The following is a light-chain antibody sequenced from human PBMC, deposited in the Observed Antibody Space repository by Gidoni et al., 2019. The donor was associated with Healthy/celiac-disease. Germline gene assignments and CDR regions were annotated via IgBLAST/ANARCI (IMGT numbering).Light chain of an antibody. CDR1: QLGDKY. V-gene: IGLV3-1*01. CDR2: QAS. Sequence: SYELTQPPSVSVSPGPTASITCSGDQLGDKYACWYQQKPGQSPVLVIYQASKRPSGIPERFSGSNSGNTATLTISGTQAMDEADYYCQAWVSSVVFGGGTKLTVL. J-gene: IGLJ2*01. CDR3: QAWVSSVV.